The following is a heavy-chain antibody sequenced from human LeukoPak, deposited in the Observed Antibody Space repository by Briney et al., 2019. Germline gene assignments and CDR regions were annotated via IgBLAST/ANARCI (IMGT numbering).Heavy chain of an antibody. CDR1: GGSFSGYY. CDR2: INHSGST. J-gene: IGHJ3*02. Sequence: SETLSLTCAVYGGSFSGYYWSWIRQPPGKGLEWIGEINHSGSTNCKPSLKSRVTISVDTSKNQFSLKLSSVTAADTAVYYCARHGIVVAETDAFDIWGQGTMVTVSS. V-gene: IGHV4-34*01. CDR3: ARHGIVVAETDAFDI. D-gene: IGHD3-22*01.